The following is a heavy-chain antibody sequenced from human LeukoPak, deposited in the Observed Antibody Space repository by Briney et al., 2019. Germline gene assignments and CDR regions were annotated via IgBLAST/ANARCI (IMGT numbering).Heavy chain of an antibody. Sequence: ASVKVSCKASGYTFTCYYMHWVRQAPGQGLEWMGWVNPNSGGTKYAHEFHGRVTMTRDTAISTGYMELSRLRTDDTVLYYCARFSYDSSGYYIDYWGQGTLVTVSS. CDR1: GYTFTCYY. CDR2: VNPNSGGT. D-gene: IGHD3-22*01. CDR3: ARFSYDSSGYYIDY. V-gene: IGHV1-2*07. J-gene: IGHJ4*02.